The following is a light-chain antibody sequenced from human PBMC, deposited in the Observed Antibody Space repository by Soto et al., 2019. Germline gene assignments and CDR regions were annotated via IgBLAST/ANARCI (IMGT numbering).Light chain of an antibody. CDR1: QGIRNF. J-gene: IGKJ3*01. V-gene: IGKV1-27*01. Sequence: DIQMTQSPTSLSASVGDRVTITCRASQGIRNFVAWYQQKPGKAPKLLIYAASTLQSGVPSRFSGSGSGTDFTLTINSLQPEDFATYSCQKYSSVPVFGPGTKFEI. CDR2: AAS. CDR3: QKYSSVPV.